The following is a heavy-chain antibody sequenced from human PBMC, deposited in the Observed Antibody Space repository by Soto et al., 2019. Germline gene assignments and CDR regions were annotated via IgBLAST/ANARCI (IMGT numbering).Heavy chain of an antibody. Sequence: ASVKGSCKASGYTFTSYGISWVRQAPGQGLEWMGWISAYNGDTNYAQKLQGRVTMTTDTSTSTAYMELRSLRSDDTAVYYCARVGLVRGFITIGYSCATDFRGQGTTGTVSS. CDR3: ARVGLVRGFITIGYSCATDF. CDR2: ISAYNGDT. V-gene: IGHV1-18*01. D-gene: IGHD3-10*01. CDR1: GYTFTSYG. J-gene: IGHJ6*02.